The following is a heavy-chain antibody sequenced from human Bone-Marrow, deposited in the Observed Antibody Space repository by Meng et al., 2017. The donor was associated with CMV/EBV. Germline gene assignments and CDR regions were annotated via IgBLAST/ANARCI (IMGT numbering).Heavy chain of an antibody. CDR1: GFTFSTYW. CDR2: IEQDGSEK. D-gene: IGHD3-3*01. J-gene: IGHJ4*02. V-gene: IGHV3-7*01. Sequence: GGSLRLSCAASGFTFSTYWMSWVRQAPGKGLEWVANIEQDGSEKYYVDSVKGRFTLSRDNAKNSLYLQMNSLRAEDTAVYYCSRQVFWSGYRYYFDYWGQGALVPVSS. CDR3: SRQVFWSGYRYYFDY.